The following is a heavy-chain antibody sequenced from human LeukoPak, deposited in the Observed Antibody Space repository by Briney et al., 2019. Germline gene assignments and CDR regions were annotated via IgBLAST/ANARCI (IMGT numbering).Heavy chain of an antibody. J-gene: IGHJ3*02. Sequence: PGGPLRLSCAASGFTFSSYWMSWVRQAPGKGLVWVSRISSDGTIISYADSVKGRFTLSRDTAKNTLYLQMNSVRVDDTAVYYCVREGRILLGNDGFDIWGLGTMVTVSS. D-gene: IGHD1-26*01. CDR3: VREGRILLGNDGFDI. CDR2: ISSDGTII. V-gene: IGHV3-74*01. CDR1: GFTFSSYW.